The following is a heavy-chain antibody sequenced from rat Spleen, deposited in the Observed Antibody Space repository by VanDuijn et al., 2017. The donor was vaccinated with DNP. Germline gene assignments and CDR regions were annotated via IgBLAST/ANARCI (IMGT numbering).Heavy chain of an antibody. V-gene: IGHV5S10*01. Sequence: EVQLVESGGGLVQPGRSLKLACAASGVTFSDYNMAWVRQAPKKGLEWVATITYDGSRTYYRDSVKGRFTISRDNAESSLYVQMNSLRSEDTATYYCARGPPFDYWGQGVMVTVSS. D-gene: IGHD3-1*01. J-gene: IGHJ2*01. CDR2: ITYDGSRT. CDR1: GVTFSDYN. CDR3: ARGPPFDY.